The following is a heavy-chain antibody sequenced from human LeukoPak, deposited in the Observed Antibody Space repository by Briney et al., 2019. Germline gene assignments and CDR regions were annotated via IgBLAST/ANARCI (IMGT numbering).Heavy chain of an antibody. D-gene: IGHD3-9*01. V-gene: IGHV3-30*02. CDR2: IRYDGSNK. Sequence: PGRSLRLSCAASGFTFSSYGMHWVRQAPGKGLEWVAFIRYDGSNKYYADSVKGRFTISRDNSKNTLYLQMNSLRAEDTAVYYCAGILTGYYLRRWFDPWGQGTLVTVSS. CDR1: GFTFSSYG. CDR3: AGILTGYYLRRWFDP. J-gene: IGHJ5*02.